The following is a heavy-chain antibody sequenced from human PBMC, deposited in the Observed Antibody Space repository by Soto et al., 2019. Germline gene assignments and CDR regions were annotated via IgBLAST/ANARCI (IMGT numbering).Heavy chain of an antibody. Sequence: EVQLVESGGGLVQPGRSLRLSCIASGFNFNDHGMHWVRQAPGKGLEWVSGITWHSDGMGYAASVKGRFTISRDNAKNSLYLQMNSLRIEDTALYDCAKEDSGFSGYMDVWGKGTTVTVSS. D-gene: IGHD3-10*01. CDR2: ITWHSDGM. J-gene: IGHJ6*03. CDR3: AKEDSGFSGYMDV. CDR1: GFNFNDHG. V-gene: IGHV3-9*01.